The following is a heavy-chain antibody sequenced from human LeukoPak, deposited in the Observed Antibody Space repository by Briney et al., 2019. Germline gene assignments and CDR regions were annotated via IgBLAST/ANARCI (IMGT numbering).Heavy chain of an antibody. CDR1: GFTFSSFW. CDR3: AKRPSGGSRGFEF. V-gene: IGHV3-74*01. J-gene: IGHJ4*02. CDR2: ISTDGSRT. Sequence: PGGSLRLSCAASGFTFSSFWMHWVRQAPGKGLVWVSRISTDGSRTAYADSVKGRFTISRDNAKNTLYLQMNSLRAEDTAVYYCAKRPSGGSRGFEFWGQGTLVTVSS. D-gene: IGHD2-15*01.